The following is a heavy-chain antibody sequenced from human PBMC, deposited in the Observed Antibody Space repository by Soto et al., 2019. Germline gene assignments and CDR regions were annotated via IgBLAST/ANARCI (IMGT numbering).Heavy chain of an antibody. J-gene: IGHJ4*02. Sequence: GASVKVSCKASGYTFTNYAMHWVRQAPGQRLEWMGWINAGNGNTKYSQKFQGRVTITRDTSASTAYMELSSLRSEDTAAYYCARVSGYYLPDYWGQGTLVTVSS. CDR3: ARVSGYYLPDY. CDR1: GYTFTNYA. V-gene: IGHV1-3*01. D-gene: IGHD5-12*01. CDR2: INAGNGNT.